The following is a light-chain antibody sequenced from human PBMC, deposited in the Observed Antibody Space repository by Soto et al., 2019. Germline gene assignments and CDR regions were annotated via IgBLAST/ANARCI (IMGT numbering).Light chain of an antibody. Sequence: EIALTQSPATLSLSPGEGATLSCRASQSVSSYLAWYQQRPGQAPRLLIYDASNRATGIPARFSGSGSGTDFILTISSLEPEDFAVYYCQQRSNWPPTFGQGTRLDIK. CDR3: QQRSNWPPT. J-gene: IGKJ5*01. V-gene: IGKV3-11*01. CDR1: QSVSSY. CDR2: DAS.